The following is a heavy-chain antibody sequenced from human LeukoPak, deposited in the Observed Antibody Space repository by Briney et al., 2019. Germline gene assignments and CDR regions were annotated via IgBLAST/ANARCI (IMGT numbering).Heavy chain of an antibody. CDR2: IYPGGSDT. V-gene: IGHV5-51*01. Sequence: GESLKISCKGSGYSFTSYWIGWVRQMPGKGLEWMGIIYPGGSDTRYSPSFQGQVTISADKSISTAYLQWSSLKASDTAMYYCARPITMVRGGLLDAFDIWGQGTMVTVSS. D-gene: IGHD3-10*01. CDR1: GYSFTSYW. CDR3: ARPITMVRGGLLDAFDI. J-gene: IGHJ3*02.